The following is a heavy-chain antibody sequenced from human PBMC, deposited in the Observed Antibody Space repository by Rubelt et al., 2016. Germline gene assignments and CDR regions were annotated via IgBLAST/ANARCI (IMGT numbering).Heavy chain of an antibody. CDR2: IYSGGST. CDR3: ARSSCEVEDY. Sequence: EVQLVESGGGLVQPGGSLRLSCAASGFTVSSNYMSWVRQAPGKGLEWGSVIYSGGSTYYADSVKGRFTISSHNYKNTLYLQMNSLRTEDKAVYYCARSSCEVEDYWGQGTLVTVSS. D-gene: IGHD6-6*01. J-gene: IGHJ4*02. CDR1: GFTVSSNY. V-gene: IGHV3-53*04.